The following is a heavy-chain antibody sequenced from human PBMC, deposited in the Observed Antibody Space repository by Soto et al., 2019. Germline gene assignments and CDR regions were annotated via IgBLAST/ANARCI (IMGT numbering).Heavy chain of an antibody. J-gene: IGHJ5*01. CDR1: GDTFTNFG. CDR3: ARSSGGVFGIIIEGSNWFGS. CDR2: INPNGGST. Sequence: ASVKVSCKTSGDTFTNFGLSWVRQAPGQGLEWMGIINPNGGSTRYAQKFQGRVTFTRDTPASTVYLELRSLRSDDTAFYYCARSSGGVFGIIIEGSNWFGSWGQGTLVTVSS. V-gene: IGHV1-46*01. D-gene: IGHD1-26*01.